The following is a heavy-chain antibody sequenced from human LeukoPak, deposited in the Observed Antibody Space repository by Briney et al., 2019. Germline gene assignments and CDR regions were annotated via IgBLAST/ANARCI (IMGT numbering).Heavy chain of an antibody. V-gene: IGHV4-59*01. CDR3: ARGGYSYGHPVGAFDI. CDR2: IYYSGST. J-gene: IGHJ3*02. CDR1: GGSISSYY. Sequence: SETLSLTCTVSGGSISSYYWSWIRQPPGKGLEWIGYIYYSGSTNYNPSLKSRVTISVDTSKSQFSLKLSSVTAADTAVYYCARGGYSYGHPVGAFDIWGQGTMVTVSS. D-gene: IGHD5-18*01.